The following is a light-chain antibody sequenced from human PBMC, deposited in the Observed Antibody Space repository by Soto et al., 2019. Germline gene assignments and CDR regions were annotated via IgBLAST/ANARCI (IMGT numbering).Light chain of an antibody. CDR2: WAY. Sequence: DIVMTQSPDSLAVSLGERATINCKSSQSVLLSSNNKNYLAWYQQKAGQPPKLLIYWAYIRESGVPDRFTGSGSGTDFTLAISSLQAEDVAVYYCQQYYTTPNTFGQGTKLEIK. CDR1: QSVLLSSNNKNY. J-gene: IGKJ2*01. CDR3: QQYYTTPNT. V-gene: IGKV4-1*01.